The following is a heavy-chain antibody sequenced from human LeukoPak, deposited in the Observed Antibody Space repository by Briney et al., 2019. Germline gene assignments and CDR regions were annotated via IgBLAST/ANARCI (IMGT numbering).Heavy chain of an antibody. CDR2: IYYSGST. V-gene: IGHV4-59*01. J-gene: IGHJ5*02. D-gene: IGHD2-21*01. CDR3: ARMSISWFDP. CDR1: GCTIKSYY. Sequence: SETLSLTCTVSGCTIKSYYWSWIRQPPGKGLEWIGYIYYSGSTNYNPSLKSRVTISVDTSKNQFSLKLSSVTAADTAVYYCARMSISWFDPWGQGTLVTVSS.